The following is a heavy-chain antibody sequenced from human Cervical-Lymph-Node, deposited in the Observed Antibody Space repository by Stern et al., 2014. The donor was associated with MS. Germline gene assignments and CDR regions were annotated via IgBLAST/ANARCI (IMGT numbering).Heavy chain of an antibody. J-gene: IGHJ6*02. V-gene: IGHV1-69*01. CDR2: IIPLSGKI. Sequence: DQLVESGTEVKKPGSSVTVSCKTAGGTFTRHAISWVRQAPGQGLEWMGGIIPLSGKINYAQKFQDRITLTADESTSTAYMELSSLKSEDAAVYYCASIYTGWDNPNPFYGMDVWGHGTTVIVSS. D-gene: IGHD1/OR15-1a*01. CDR1: GGTFTRHA. CDR3: ASIYTGWDNPNPFYGMDV.